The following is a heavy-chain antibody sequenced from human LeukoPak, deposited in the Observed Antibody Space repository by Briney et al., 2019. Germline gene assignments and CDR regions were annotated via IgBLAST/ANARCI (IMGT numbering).Heavy chain of an antibody. J-gene: IGHJ4*02. D-gene: IGHD6-19*01. CDR2: ISGSGGST. Sequence: GGSLRLSCAASRFTFSSYAMSWVRQAPGKGLEWVSAISGSGGSTYYADSVKGRFTISRDNSKNTLYLQMNSLRAEDTAVYYCAKSGSGWYYFDYWGQGTLVTVSS. CDR3: AKSGSGWYYFDY. V-gene: IGHV3-23*01. CDR1: RFTFSSYA.